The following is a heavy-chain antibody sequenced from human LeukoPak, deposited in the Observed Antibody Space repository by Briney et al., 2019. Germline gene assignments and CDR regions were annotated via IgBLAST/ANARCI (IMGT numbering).Heavy chain of an antibody. D-gene: IGHD3-10*01. CDR3: AKETGGIEGSYNWFDP. CDR1: GSTFSSYG. J-gene: IGHJ5*02. CDR2: IWYDGSNE. V-gene: IGHV3-33*06. Sequence: GRSLRLSCAASGSTFSSYGMHWVRQAPGKGLEWVAVIWYDGSNEYYADSVKGRFTVSRDNSKNTLYLQMNSLSAEDTAVYYCAKETGGIEGSYNWFDPWGQGTLVTVSS.